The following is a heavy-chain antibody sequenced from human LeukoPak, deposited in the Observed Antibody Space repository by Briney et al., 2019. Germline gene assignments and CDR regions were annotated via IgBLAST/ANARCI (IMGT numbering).Heavy chain of an antibody. Sequence: GRSLRLSCAASGFTFSSYGMHWVRQAPGKGLEWVAVISYDGSNKYYADSVKGRFTISRDNSKNTLYLQMNSLRAEDTAVYYCARIFVVVPEDYWGQGTLVTVSS. CDR1: GFTFSSYG. J-gene: IGHJ4*02. CDR3: ARIFVVVPEDY. V-gene: IGHV3-30*03. CDR2: ISYDGSNK. D-gene: IGHD2-2*01.